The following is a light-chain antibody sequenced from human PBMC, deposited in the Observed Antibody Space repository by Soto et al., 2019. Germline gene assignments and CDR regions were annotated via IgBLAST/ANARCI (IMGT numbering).Light chain of an antibody. CDR1: SSDVGGYKF. Sequence: QSVLTQPRSVSGSPGQSVTISCTGTSSDVGGYKFVSWHQQRPGKAPKLMIYDVTERPSGVPDRFSGSKSGSTASLTISGLQAEDEADYYCCSYVGTYTGVFGTGTKVTVL. J-gene: IGLJ1*01. V-gene: IGLV2-11*01. CDR3: CSYVGTYTGV. CDR2: DVT.